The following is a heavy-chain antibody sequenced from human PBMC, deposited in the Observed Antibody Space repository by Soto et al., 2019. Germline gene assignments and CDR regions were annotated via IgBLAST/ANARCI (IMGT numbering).Heavy chain of an antibody. CDR1: GGSISSGGYS. Sequence: QLQLQESGSGLVKPSQTLSLTCAVSGGSISSGGYSWSWIRQPPGKGLEWIGYIYHSGSTYYNPSLKSRVTISVDRSKNQFSLKLSSVTAADTAVYYCASSHPGAHITAAVHWGQGTLVTVSS. CDR3: ASSHPGAHITAAVH. D-gene: IGHD6-13*01. V-gene: IGHV4-30-2*01. J-gene: IGHJ4*02. CDR2: IYHSGST.